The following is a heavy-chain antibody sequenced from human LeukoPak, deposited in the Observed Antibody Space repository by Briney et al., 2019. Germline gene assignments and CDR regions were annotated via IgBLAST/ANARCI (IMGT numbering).Heavy chain of an antibody. D-gene: IGHD4-17*01. CDR2: IYYSGST. Sequence: SETLSLTCTVSGGSISSYYWSWIRQPPGKGPEWIGYIYYSGSTKYNPSLKSRVTISVDTSKNQFSLKLSSVTAADTAVYYCARHRATVTKTLDYWGQGTLVTV. V-gene: IGHV4-59*08. CDR3: ARHRATVTKTLDY. J-gene: IGHJ4*02. CDR1: GGSISSYY.